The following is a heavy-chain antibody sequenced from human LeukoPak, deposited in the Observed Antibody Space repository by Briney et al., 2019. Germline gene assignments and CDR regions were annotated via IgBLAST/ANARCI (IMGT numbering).Heavy chain of an antibody. CDR1: GFTFSDYH. J-gene: IGHJ4*02. D-gene: IGHD6-13*01. CDR2: IITSGSTI. V-gene: IGHV3-11*01. CDR3: ARDRAPDGRGSDY. Sequence: GGSLRLSCAASGFTFSDYHMSWIRQAPGKGLEWLSYIITSGSTIFYADSVKGRFTVSRDNAKNSLFLQMNSLRAEDTAVYFCARDRAPDGRGSDYWGQGILVTVSS.